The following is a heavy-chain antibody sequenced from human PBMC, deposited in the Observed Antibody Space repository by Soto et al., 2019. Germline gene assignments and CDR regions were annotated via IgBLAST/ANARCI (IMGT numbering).Heavy chain of an antibody. CDR3: AKDRTDYSSGWPFDY. CDR1: GFTFSNYA. Sequence: EVQLLESGGGLVQPGESLRLSCAASGFTFSNYAMNWVRQAPGNGLEWVSTISATGSNTYYADSVKGRFTLSRDNSRNILYVYMNTLRAEDTALYYCAKDRTDYSSGWPFDYWGQGILVTVSS. V-gene: IGHV3-23*01. J-gene: IGHJ4*02. D-gene: IGHD6-19*01. CDR2: ISATGSNT.